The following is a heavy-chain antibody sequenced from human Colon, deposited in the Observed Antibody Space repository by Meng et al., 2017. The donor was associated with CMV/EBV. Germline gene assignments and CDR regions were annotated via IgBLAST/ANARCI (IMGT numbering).Heavy chain of an antibody. CDR2: IYYSGST. CDR3: AREVWGSLCYFDY. J-gene: IGHJ4*02. V-gene: IGHV4-61*08. Sequence: GSLRLSCTVSGGSVSSSDYYWSWIRQPPGKGLEWIGYIYYSGSTNYNPSLKSRVTISVDTSKNQFSLKLSSVTAADTAVYYCAREVWGSLCYFDYWGQGTPVTVSS. CDR1: GGSVSSSDYY. D-gene: IGHD3-16*01.